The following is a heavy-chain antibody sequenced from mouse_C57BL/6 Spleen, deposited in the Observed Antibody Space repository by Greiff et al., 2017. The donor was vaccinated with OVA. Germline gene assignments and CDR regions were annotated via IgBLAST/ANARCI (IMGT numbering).Heavy chain of an antibody. Sequence: VQLQQSGPELVKPGASVKMSCKASGYTFTDYNMHWVKQSHGKSLEWIGYINPNNGGTSYNQKFKGKATLTVNKSSSTAYMELRSLTSEDSAVYHCASSYYSNPFDYGGQGTTLTVSS. V-gene: IGHV1-22*01. D-gene: IGHD2-5*01. CDR1: GYTFTDYN. CDR3: ASSYYSNPFDY. CDR2: INPNNGGT. J-gene: IGHJ2*01.